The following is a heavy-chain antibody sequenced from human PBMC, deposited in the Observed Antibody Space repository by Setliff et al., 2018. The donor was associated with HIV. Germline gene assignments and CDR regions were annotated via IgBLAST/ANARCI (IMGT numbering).Heavy chain of an antibody. CDR2: IHPIDSDI. V-gene: IGHV5-51*01. D-gene: IGHD3-22*01. CDR3: ARVGDTSGYYFYIFDL. CDR1: GYSFTSYW. J-gene: IGHJ3*01. Sequence: GESLKISCQGSGYSFTSYWIGWVRQMPEKGLEWMGIIHPIDSDIRYDPSFQGQVTISADKSISTAYLQWSSLKTSDTAMYYCARVGDTSGYYFYIFDLWGQGTMVTVSS.